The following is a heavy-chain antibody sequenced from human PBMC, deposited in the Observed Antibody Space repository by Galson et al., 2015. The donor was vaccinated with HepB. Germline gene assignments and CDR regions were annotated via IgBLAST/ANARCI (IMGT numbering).Heavy chain of an antibody. J-gene: IGHJ4*02. D-gene: IGHD3-22*01. Sequence: SLRLSCAASGFTFSDYYMSWIRQAPGKGLEWVSYISSSSSYTNYADSVKGRFTISRDNAKNSLYLQMNSLRAEDTAVYYCARDRRDSSGYYVRPLDYWGQGTLVTVSS. CDR3: ARDRRDSSGYYVRPLDY. CDR2: ISSSSSYT. CDR1: GFTFSDYY. V-gene: IGHV3-11*06.